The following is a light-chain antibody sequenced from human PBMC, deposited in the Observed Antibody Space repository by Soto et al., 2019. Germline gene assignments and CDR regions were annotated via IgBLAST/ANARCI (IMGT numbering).Light chain of an antibody. CDR2: DVT. J-gene: IGLJ1*01. V-gene: IGLV2-11*01. CDR1: SSDVGGYNY. Sequence: QSALTQPRSVSGSPGQSVTISCTGTSSDVGGYNYVSWYQQQPGKAPTLMIYDVTKRPSGVPDRFSGSKSGNTASLTISGLQAEDAADYYCCSYAGSYSYVFGTGTKLTVL. CDR3: CSYAGSYSYV.